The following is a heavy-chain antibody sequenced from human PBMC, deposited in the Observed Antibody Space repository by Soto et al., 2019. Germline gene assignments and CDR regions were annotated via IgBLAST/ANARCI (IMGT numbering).Heavy chain of an antibody. CDR3: ARVSGNLYYGWGIGS. CDR1: GGTFSSYA. V-gene: IGHV1-69*13. J-gene: IGHJ4*02. Sequence: ASVKVSCKASGGTFSSYAISWVRQAPGQGLEWMGGIIPIFGTANYAQKFQGRVTVTADESTSTAYMELSSLRSEDTAVYYCARVSGNLYYGWGIGSWGQGTLVTVSS. CDR2: IIPIFGTA. D-gene: IGHD3-10*01.